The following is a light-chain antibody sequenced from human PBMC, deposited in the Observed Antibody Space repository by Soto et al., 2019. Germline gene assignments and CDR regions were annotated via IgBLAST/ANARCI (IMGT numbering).Light chain of an antibody. CDR3: AAWDDSLNGYYV. CDR1: SSNIGSNA. CDR2: SNN. V-gene: IGLV1-44*01. J-gene: IGLJ1*01. Sequence: QSVLTQPPSASGTPGQRVTISCSGSSSNIGSNAVNWYQQLPGTAPELLIYSNNQRPSGAPDRVSGSKSGTSASLAISGLQSEDEADYYCAAWDDSLNGYYVFGTGTKVTVL.